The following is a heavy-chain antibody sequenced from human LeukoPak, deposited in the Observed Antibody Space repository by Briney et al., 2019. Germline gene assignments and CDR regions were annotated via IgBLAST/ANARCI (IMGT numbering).Heavy chain of an antibody. D-gene: IGHD5-24*01. CDR2: INTNTGNP. V-gene: IGHV7-4-1*02. J-gene: IGHJ6*03. CDR1: GYTFTSYA. Sequence: ASVKVSCKASGYTFTSYAMNWVRQAPGQGLEWMGWINTNTGNPTYAQGFTGRFVFSLDTSVSTAYLQISSLKAEDTAVYYCAKSDALGDYYYYMDVWGKGTTVTVSS. CDR3: AKSDALGDYYYYMDV.